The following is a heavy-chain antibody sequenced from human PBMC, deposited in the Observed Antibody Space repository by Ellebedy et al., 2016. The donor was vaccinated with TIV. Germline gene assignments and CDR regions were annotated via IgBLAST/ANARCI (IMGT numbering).Heavy chain of an antibody. CDR1: GGSVSSSNYH. CDR3: ARGWSGSSWYYFDF. D-gene: IGHD2-2*01. J-gene: IGHJ4*02. Sequence: MPSETLSLTCTVSGGSVSSSNYHWAWVRQPPGKGLEGLGSIFYSGSSYDNPSLQSRVTLSADTSKNQFTLKLSSVTAADTAVYYCARGWSGSSWYYFDFWGQGALVTVSS. CDR2: IFYSGSS. V-gene: IGHV4-39*06.